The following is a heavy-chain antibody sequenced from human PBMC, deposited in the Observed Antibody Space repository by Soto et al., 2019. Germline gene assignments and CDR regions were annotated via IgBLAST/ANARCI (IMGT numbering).Heavy chain of an antibody. CDR3: ASHPLNWSHAHP. Sequence: ATLSLTCTVSGGPISSSEDYWAWIRQHPGKWLRCVGTIYDSGSSYTNSSLESRLSLPVDASKNQFSLPMKSVTAADRGVYYCASHPLNWSHAHPLGQGVLGHVS. CDR1: GGPISSSEDY. CDR2: IYDSGSS. D-gene: IGHD1-1*01. V-gene: IGHV4-39*01. J-gene: IGHJ5*02.